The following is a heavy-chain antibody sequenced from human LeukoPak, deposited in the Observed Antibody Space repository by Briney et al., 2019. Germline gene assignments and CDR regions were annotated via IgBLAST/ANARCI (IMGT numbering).Heavy chain of an antibody. CDR3: AREENGGDYDDGFDI. CDR2: IKQDGSET. V-gene: IGHV3-7*03. Sequence: PGGSLRVSCAASGFTFSRYWMSWVRQAPRKGLEWVANIKQDGSETYYVDSVKGRFTISRDNARNSLYLQMNSLRAEDTAVYFCAREENGGDYDDGFDIWGQGTMVTVSS. D-gene: IGHD4-17*01. J-gene: IGHJ3*02. CDR1: GFTFSRYW.